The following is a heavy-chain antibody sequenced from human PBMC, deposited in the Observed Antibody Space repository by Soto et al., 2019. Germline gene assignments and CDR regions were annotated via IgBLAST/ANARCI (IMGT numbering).Heavy chain of an antibody. J-gene: IGHJ4*02. CDR1: GITFTNYA. D-gene: IGHD3-22*01. CDR3: AKVIVVITAAGDYFDH. CDR2: SIVRGVIT. V-gene: IGHV3-23*01. Sequence: HPGGSLRLPCAAPGITFTNYAMSWVRQAPGKGLEWVAVSIVRGVITYYADSVKARFTISRDNTKNRLYLQMDSLRAEDTAVYYCAKVIVVITAAGDYFDHWGKGTLVT.